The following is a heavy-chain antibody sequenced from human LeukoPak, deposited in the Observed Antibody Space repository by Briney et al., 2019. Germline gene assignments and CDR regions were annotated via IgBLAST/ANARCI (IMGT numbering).Heavy chain of an antibody. V-gene: IGHV1-2*02. D-gene: IGHD3-9*01. CDR1: GYTFTGYY. CDR2: INPNSGGT. J-gene: IGHJ4*02. CDR3: ARGVDYDILTGYYMGDY. Sequence: ASVKVSCKASGYTFTGYYMHWVRQAPGQGLEWMGWINPNSGGTNYAQKFQGRVTMTRDTSISTAYMELSRLRSDATAVYYCARGVDYDILTGYYMGDYWGQGTLVTVSS.